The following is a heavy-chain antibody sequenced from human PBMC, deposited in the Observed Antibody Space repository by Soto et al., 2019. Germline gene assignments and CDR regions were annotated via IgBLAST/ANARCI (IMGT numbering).Heavy chain of an antibody. CDR2: ISYDGSNK. CDR3: ARSAAPAWELPLYYGMDV. Sequence: QVQLVESGGGVVQPGRSLRLSCAASGFTFSSYAMHWVRQAPGKWLEWVAVISYDGSNKYYADSVKGRFTISRDNSKNTLCLQMNSLRAEDTAVYYCARSAAPAWELPLYYGMDVWGQGTTVTVSS. D-gene: IGHD1-26*01. V-gene: IGHV3-30-3*01. J-gene: IGHJ6*02. CDR1: GFTFSSYA.